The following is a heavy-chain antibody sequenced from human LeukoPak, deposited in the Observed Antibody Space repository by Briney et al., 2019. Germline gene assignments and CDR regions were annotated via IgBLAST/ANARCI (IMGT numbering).Heavy chain of an antibody. Sequence: GASVKVSRKASGYAFSSYGISWVRQAPGQGLEWMGWINTYNGNTNYAQKLQDRVTMTTDTSTSTAYMELRSLRVDDTAVYYCARAPCNGVNCIHFDYWGQGTLVTVSS. CDR3: ARAPCNGVNCIHFDY. CDR1: GYAFSSYG. V-gene: IGHV1-18*01. D-gene: IGHD4/OR15-4a*01. J-gene: IGHJ4*02. CDR2: INTYNGNT.